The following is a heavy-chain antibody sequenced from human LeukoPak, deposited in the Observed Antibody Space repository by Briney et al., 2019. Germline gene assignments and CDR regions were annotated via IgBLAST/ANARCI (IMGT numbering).Heavy chain of an antibody. CDR1: GFTVSSNY. J-gene: IGHJ4*02. CDR3: ARVGLYSSGTV. Sequence: GGSLRLSCAASGFTVSSNYMSWVRQAPGKGLEWASVIYSGGSTYYADSVKGRFTISRDNSKNTLYLQMNSLRAEDTAVYYCARVGLYSSGTVWGQGTLVTVSS. D-gene: IGHD6-19*01. V-gene: IGHV3-53*01. CDR2: IYSGGST.